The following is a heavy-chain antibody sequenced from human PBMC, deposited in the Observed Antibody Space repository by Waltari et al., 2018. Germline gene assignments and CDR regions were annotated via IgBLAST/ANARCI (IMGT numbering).Heavy chain of an antibody. CDR3: AKSRGCEY. Sequence: EVQLVESGGGLFQPGGSLRLSCGAPGFPFSRYGMGWVSQTPGRGLKWVANINYDGSQKYYVDSVKGRFTVSRDNGKNAVYLQMNSLRVEDTAVYYCAKSRGCEYWGQGALITVSS. CDR1: GFPFSRYG. V-gene: IGHV3-7*01. D-gene: IGHD2-2*01. CDR2: INYDGSQK. J-gene: IGHJ4*02.